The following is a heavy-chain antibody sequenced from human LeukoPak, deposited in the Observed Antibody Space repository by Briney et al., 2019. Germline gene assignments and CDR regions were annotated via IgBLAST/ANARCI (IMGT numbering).Heavy chain of an antibody. Sequence: PEGSLRLSCAASGFTLSSYWMSWVRQAPGKGLEWVANIKQDGSEKNYVDFVKGRFTISRDNAKNSLYLQMNSLRAEDTAVYYCARDGRSGWNDHDYWGQGTLVIVSS. D-gene: IGHD6-19*01. V-gene: IGHV3-7*03. CDR2: IKQDGSEK. CDR1: GFTLSSYW. J-gene: IGHJ4*02. CDR3: ARDGRSGWNDHDY.